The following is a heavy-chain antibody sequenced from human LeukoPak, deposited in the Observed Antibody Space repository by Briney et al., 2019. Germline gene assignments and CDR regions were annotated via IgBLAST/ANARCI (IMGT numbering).Heavy chain of an antibody. CDR1: GFTFSSYG. J-gene: IGHJ5*02. V-gene: IGHV3-30*18. Sequence: GRSLRLSCAASGFTFSSYGMHWVRQAPGKGLEWVAVISYDGSNKYYADSVKGRFTISRDNSKNTLYLQMNSLRAEDTAVYYCAKDRMAARGWFDPWGQGTLVTVSS. CDR3: AKDRMAARGWFDP. CDR2: ISYDGSNK. D-gene: IGHD6-6*01.